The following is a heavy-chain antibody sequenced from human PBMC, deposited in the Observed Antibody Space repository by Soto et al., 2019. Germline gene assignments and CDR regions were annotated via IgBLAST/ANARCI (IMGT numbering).Heavy chain of an antibody. V-gene: IGHV4-61*03. J-gene: IGHJ4*02. D-gene: IGHD3-3*01. CDR3: ARFDFWSGSLDY. Sequence: SETLSLTCSVSGASVNSGSHYWTWIRQPPGKGLECIGYIYYSGNTTYSPSLKSRVTISLDTSKNRFSLKMRSVTAADTAVYFCARFDFWSGSLDYWGQGTQVTVSS. CDR1: GASVNSGSHY. CDR2: IYYSGNT.